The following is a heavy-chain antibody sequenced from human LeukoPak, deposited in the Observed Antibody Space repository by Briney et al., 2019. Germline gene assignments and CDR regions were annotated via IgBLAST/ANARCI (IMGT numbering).Heavy chain of an antibody. J-gene: IGHJ4*02. CDR1: GGSISSYY. Sequence: SETLSLTCTVSGGSISSYYWSWIRQPPGKGLEWIGYIYYSGSTNYNPSLKSRVTISVDTSKNQFSLKLSSVTAADTAVYYCATNYYDSSGCYSFFDYWGQGTLVTVSS. CDR2: IYYSGST. V-gene: IGHV4-59*01. CDR3: ATNYYDSSGCYSFFDY. D-gene: IGHD3-22*01.